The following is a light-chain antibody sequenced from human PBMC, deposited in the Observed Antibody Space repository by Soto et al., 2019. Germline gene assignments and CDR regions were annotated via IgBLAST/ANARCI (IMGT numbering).Light chain of an antibody. CDR2: QAS. CDR3: QQYHSYSVT. Sequence: DIQMTQSPSTLSASVGVRVTITCRASQSISSWLAWYQQKPGKAPKLLIYQASSLESGVPSRFSGSGSGTDFTLTISSLQPDDFATHYCQQYHSYSVTFGPGTKVDIK. V-gene: IGKV1-5*03. J-gene: IGKJ3*01. CDR1: QSISSW.